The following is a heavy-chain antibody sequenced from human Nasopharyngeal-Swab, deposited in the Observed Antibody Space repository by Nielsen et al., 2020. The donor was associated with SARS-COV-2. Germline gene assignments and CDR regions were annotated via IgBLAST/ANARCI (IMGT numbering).Heavy chain of an antibody. V-gene: IGHV4-59*01. J-gene: IGHJ6*02. CDR1: GGSISSYY. CDR3: AREVTNYGMDV. CDR2: IYYSGST. Sequence: SETLSLTCTVSGGSISSYYWSWIRQPPGKGLEWIGYIYYSGSTNYNPSLKSRVTISVDTSKNQISLKLSSVTAADTAVYYCAREVTNYGMDVWGQGTTVTVSS. D-gene: IGHD4-17*01.